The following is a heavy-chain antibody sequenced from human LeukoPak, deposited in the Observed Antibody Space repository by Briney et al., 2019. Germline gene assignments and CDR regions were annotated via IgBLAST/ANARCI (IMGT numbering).Heavy chain of an antibody. CDR2: IYSGGST. CDR1: GFTVSSNY. CDR3: ARDRGVYSRTLED. D-gene: IGHD6-13*01. Sequence: TGGSLRLSCAASGFTVSSNYMSWVRQAPGKGLEWVSVIYSGGSTYFADSVKGRFTISRDYSKNTLYLQMNSLRAEDTAVYYCARDRGVYSRTLEDWGQGTLVTVSS. J-gene: IGHJ4*02. V-gene: IGHV3-53*01.